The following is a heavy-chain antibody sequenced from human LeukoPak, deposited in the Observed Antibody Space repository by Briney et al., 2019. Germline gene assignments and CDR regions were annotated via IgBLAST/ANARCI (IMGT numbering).Heavy chain of an antibody. V-gene: IGHV1-18*01. J-gene: IGHJ4*02. CDR2: ISAYNGNT. CDR1: GYTFTSYG. D-gene: IGHD5-18*01. Sequence: ASVKVSCTASGYTFTSYGISWVRQAPGQGLEWMGWISAYNGNTNYAQKLQGRVTMTTDTSTSTAYMELRSLRSDDTAVYYCARVLGVDTAMINYFDYWGQGTLVTVSS. CDR3: ARVLGVDTAMINYFDY.